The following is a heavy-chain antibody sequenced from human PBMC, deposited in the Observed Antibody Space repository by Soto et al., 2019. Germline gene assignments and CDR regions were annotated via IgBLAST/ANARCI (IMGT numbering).Heavy chain of an antibody. CDR3: AKEYEYSSGWERIDY. Sequence: GGSLRLSCAASGFTFSTYAMAWVRQAPGKGLGWVSGVSASGLNTDYADPVKGRFYISRDNSKNTVSLHMNSLRAEDTAVYYCAKEYEYSSGWERIDYWGQGTLVTVSS. CDR1: GFTFSTYA. J-gene: IGHJ4*02. CDR2: VSASGLNT. V-gene: IGHV3-23*01. D-gene: IGHD6-19*01.